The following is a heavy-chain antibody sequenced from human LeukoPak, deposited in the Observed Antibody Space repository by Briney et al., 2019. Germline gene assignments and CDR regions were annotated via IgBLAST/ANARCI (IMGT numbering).Heavy chain of an antibody. D-gene: IGHD6-19*01. CDR1: GFTFSSYG. CDR2: ISGSGGST. CDR3: TTSVAVAGTR. Sequence: PGGSLRLSCAASGFTFSSYGMSWVRQAPGKGLEWVSAISGSGGSTYYADSVKGRFTISRDNSKNTLYLQMNSLKTEDTAVYYCTTSVAVAGTRWGQGTLVTVSS. J-gene: IGHJ4*02. V-gene: IGHV3-23*01.